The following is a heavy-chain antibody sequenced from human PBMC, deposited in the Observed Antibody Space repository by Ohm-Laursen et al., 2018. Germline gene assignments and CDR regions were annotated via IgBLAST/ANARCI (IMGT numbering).Heavy chain of an antibody. D-gene: IGHD3-22*01. V-gene: IGHV1-2*02. CDR3: ASGTYYYDSSGYPADY. Sequence: ASVKVSCNASGYTFTGYFMHWVRQAPGQGLEWMGWINLNSGGTNYAQKFQGRVTITADESTSTAYMELSSLRSEDTAVYYCASGTYYYDSSGYPADYWGQGTLVTVSS. CDR2: INLNSGGT. CDR1: GYTFTGYF. J-gene: IGHJ4*02.